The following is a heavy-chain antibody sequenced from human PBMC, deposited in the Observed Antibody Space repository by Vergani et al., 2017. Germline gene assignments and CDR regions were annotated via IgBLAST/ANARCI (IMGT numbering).Heavy chain of an antibody. CDR3: ARVVPAAIGDMDV. CDR1: GFTVSSNY. Sequence: EVQLVESGGGLVQPGGSLRLSCAASGFTVSSNYMSWVRQAPGKGLEWVSVIYSGGSTYYADSVKGRFTISRDNSKNTLYLQMNSLRAEDTAVYYCARVVPAAIGDMDVWGKGTTVTVSS. CDR2: IYSGGST. D-gene: IGHD2-2*02. J-gene: IGHJ6*03. V-gene: IGHV3-66*02.